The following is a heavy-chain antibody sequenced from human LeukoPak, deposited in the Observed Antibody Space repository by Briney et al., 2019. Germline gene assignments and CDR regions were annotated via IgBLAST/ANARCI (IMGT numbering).Heavy chain of an antibody. D-gene: IGHD3-10*01. CDR2: INQDGTEK. CDR1: GFSFTTYW. Sequence: GGSLRLSCAASGFSFTTYWMSWVRQAQGKGLEWVANINQDGTEKYYVDSVKGRFTTSRDNGKNSLYLQMNSLRVEDTAVYYCAKLAKYFYGAETFYFFEHWGQGTPVTASS. V-gene: IGHV3-7*01. CDR3: AKLAKYFYGAETFYFFEH. J-gene: IGHJ4*02.